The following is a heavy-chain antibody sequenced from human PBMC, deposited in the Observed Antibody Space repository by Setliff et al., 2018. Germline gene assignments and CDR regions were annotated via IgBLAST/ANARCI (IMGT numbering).Heavy chain of an antibody. J-gene: IGHJ4*02. V-gene: IGHV1-58*01. CDR2: IVVGSGNT. Sequence: SVKVSCKASGFTFTSSAVQWVRQARGQRLEWIGWIVVGSGNTNYAQKFQERVTITRDMSTSTAYMELSSLRSEDTAVYYCAADPYYYDSSGYYPSFDYWGQGTLVTVSS. CDR1: GFTFTSSA. D-gene: IGHD3-22*01. CDR3: AADPYYYDSSGYYPSFDY.